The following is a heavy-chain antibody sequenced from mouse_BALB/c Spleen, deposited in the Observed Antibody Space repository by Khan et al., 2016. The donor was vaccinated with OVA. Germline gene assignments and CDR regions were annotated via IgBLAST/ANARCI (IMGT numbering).Heavy chain of an antibody. V-gene: IGHV3-8*02. CDR1: GDSITSGY. D-gene: IGHD2-12*01. CDR3: ARSTYRYAFVY. J-gene: IGHJ3*01. Sequence: EVKLLESGPSLVKPSQTLSLTCSVTGDSITSGYWNWIRKFPGNKLEYMGYIIYTGYTYYNPSLKSRISITRHTSKNQYYLQLRSVTDEDTATYYCARSTYRYAFVYWGQGTLVTVSA. CDR2: IIYTGYT.